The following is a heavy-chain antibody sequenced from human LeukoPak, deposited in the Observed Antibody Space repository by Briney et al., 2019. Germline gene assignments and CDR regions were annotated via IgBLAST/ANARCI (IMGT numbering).Heavy chain of an antibody. CDR2: ISPTGSTT. CDR3: ARGPNSNWSGLDF. J-gene: IGHJ4*02. D-gene: IGHD6-6*01. Sequence: GGSLRLSCIASGFSFSGHWMHWARQLPGKGLVWVSCISPTGSTTSYADSVKGRFTVSRDNAKNTLYLQVNNLRAEDTAVYYCARGPNSNWSGLDFWGQGALLTVSS. V-gene: IGHV3-74*01. CDR1: GFSFSGHW.